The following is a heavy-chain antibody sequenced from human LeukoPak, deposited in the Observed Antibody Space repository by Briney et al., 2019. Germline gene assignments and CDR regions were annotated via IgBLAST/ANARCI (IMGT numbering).Heavy chain of an antibody. CDR3: ARSLTTLTCEGY. D-gene: IGHD1-1*01. CDR1: GFTFSSYM. Sequence: QAGGSLRLSCAASGFTFSSYMVNWVRQAPGKGLEWVSSINSGSTYTYYTESVKGRFTVSRDNAKNSLFLQMNSLRAEDTAIYYCARSLTTLTCEGYWGQGTLVTVSS. CDR2: INSGSTYT. V-gene: IGHV3-21*01. J-gene: IGHJ4*02.